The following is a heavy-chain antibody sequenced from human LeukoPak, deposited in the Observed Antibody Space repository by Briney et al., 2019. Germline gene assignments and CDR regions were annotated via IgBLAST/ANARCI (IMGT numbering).Heavy chain of an antibody. V-gene: IGHV1-69*13. J-gene: IGHJ4*02. Sequence: ASVKVSCKASGGTFSSYAISWVRQAPGQGLEWMGGIIPIFGTANYAQKFQGRVTITADESTSTAYMELSSLRPEDTAVYYCAREGPRSYAGAIDYWGQGTLVTVSS. CDR3: AREGPRSYAGAIDY. CDR2: IIPIFGTA. D-gene: IGHD1-26*01. CDR1: GGTFSSYA.